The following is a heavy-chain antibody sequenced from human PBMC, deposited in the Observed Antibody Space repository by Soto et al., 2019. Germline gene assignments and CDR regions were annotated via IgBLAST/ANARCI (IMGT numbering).Heavy chain of an antibody. Sequence: PXGSLRLSCAAAEFTFDKYYMTWVRQAPGKGPEWVANIKPDGSEQYYVDSVKGRFTISRDNANNSLYLQMNSLRAEDTAVYFCARGNWNYYYGFDVWGQGTTVTVSS. V-gene: IGHV3-7*01. CDR2: IKPDGSEQ. D-gene: IGHD1-20*01. CDR3: ARGNWNYYYGFDV. J-gene: IGHJ6*02. CDR1: EFTFDKYY.